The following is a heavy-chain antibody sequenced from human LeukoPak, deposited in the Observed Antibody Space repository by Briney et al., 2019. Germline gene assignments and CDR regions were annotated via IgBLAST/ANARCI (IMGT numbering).Heavy chain of an antibody. J-gene: IGHJ3*02. CDR2: ISWNSGTI. CDR1: GFTFSSYA. Sequence: GGSLRLSCAASGFTFSSYAMSWVRQAPGKGLEWVSGISWNSGTIAYADSVKGRFTISRDNAKNSLYLQMNTLRTEDMALYYCGKGMFRSGIDTFDIWGQGTMVTVSS. D-gene: IGHD3-10*01. V-gene: IGHV3-9*03. CDR3: GKGMFRSGIDTFDI.